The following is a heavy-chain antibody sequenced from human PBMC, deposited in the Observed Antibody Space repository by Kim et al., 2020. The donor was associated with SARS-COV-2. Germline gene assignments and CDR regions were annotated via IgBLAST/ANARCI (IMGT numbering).Heavy chain of an antibody. CDR1: GLTVSDNF. D-gene: IGHD3-3*01. CDR3: ARDFCYRKFDY. V-gene: IGHV3-53*01. J-gene: IGHJ4*02. CDR2: LYVDGRT. Sequence: GGSLRLSCAVSGLTVSDNFMAWVRQAPGKGLEWVSVLYVDGRTFYADSVKGRLTISRDNSKNTLYLQMNSLRTEDTAGYYWARDFCYRKFDYWGPGSMV.